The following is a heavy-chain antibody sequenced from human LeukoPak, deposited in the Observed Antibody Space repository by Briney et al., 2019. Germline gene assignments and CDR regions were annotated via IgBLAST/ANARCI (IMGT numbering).Heavy chain of an antibody. CDR1: GGTFSSYA. V-gene: IGHV1-69*04. CDR3: ASNYYDSSGYYGPFDY. D-gene: IGHD3-22*01. CDR2: IIPISGIA. Sequence: SVKVSCKASGGTFSSYAISWVRQAPGQGLEWMGRIIPISGIANYAQKFQGRVTITADKSTSTAYMELSSLRSEDTAVYYCASNYYDSSGYYGPFDYWGQGTLVTVSS. J-gene: IGHJ4*02.